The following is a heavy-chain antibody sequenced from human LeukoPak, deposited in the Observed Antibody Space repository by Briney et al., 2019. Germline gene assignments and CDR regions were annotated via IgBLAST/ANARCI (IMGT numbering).Heavy chain of an antibody. CDR1: GFTFSSYV. CDR3: AKDRRCSGGSCYIYDY. V-gene: IGHV3-23*01. Sequence: GGSLRLSCAASGFTFSSYVMSWVRQAPGKGLEWVSAISGSGGSTYYADSVKGRFTISRDNSKNTLYLQMNSLRAEGTAVYYCAKDRRCSGGSCYIYDYWGQGTLVTVSS. CDR2: ISGSGGST. J-gene: IGHJ4*02. D-gene: IGHD2-15*01.